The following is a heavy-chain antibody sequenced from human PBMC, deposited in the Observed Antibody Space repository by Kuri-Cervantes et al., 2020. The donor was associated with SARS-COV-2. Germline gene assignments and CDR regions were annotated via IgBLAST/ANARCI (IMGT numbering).Heavy chain of an antibody. J-gene: IGHJ4*02. V-gene: IGHV4-34*01. Sequence: SQTLSLTCAVYGGSFSGYYWSWIRQPPGKGLGWIGEINHSGSTNYNPSLESRVTISVDTFKNQFSLKLSSVTAADTAVYYCASASGYDFPLYYWGQGTLVTVSS. CDR1: GGSFSGYY. CDR3: ASASGYDFPLYY. CDR2: INHSGST. D-gene: IGHD5-12*01.